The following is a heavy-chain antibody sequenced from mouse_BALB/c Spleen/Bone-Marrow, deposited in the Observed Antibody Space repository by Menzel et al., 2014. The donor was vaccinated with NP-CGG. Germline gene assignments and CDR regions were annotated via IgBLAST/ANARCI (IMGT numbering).Heavy chain of an antibody. CDR1: GFTFTDYY. Sequence: EVKLMESGGGLVQPGGSLRLSRATSGFTFTDYYMSWVRQPPGKALEWLGFIRNKANGYTTEYSASVKGRFTISRDNSQSILYLQMNTLRAEDSATYYCARDGYDDYWGQGTTLTVSS. J-gene: IGHJ2*01. V-gene: IGHV7-3*02. CDR2: IRNKANGYTT. D-gene: IGHD2-2*01. CDR3: ARDGYDDY.